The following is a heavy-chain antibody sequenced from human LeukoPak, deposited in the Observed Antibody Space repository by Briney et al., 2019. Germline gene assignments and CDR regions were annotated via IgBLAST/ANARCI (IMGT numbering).Heavy chain of an antibody. V-gene: IGHV1-69*05. Sequence: ASVKVSCKAPGGAFSSYAISWVRQAPGQGLEWMGGIIPIFGTANYAQKFQGRVTITTDESTSTAYMELSSLRSEDTAVYYCARVVGATMRDYYYYMDVWGKGTTVTVSS. D-gene: IGHD1-26*01. CDR1: GGAFSSYA. J-gene: IGHJ6*03. CDR2: IIPIFGTA. CDR3: ARVVGATMRDYYYYMDV.